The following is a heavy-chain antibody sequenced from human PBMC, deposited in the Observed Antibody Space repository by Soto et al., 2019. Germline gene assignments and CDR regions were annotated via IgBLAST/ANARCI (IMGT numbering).Heavy chain of an antibody. CDR3: AKDWTSI. V-gene: IGHV3-23*01. Sequence: EVQLLESGGGFVQPGGSLRISCAASGFTFNIYSMTWLRQAPGKGLEWVSTISGSGGSTYYTESVKDRFTISRDNSKNTLFLQMSSLRAEDTAAYYCAKDWTSIWGQGTMVTVSS. J-gene: IGHJ3*02. CDR1: GFTFNIYS. D-gene: IGHD3-3*01. CDR2: ISGSGGST.